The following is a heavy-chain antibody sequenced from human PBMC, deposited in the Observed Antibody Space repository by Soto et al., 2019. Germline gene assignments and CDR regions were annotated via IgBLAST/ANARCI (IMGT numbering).Heavy chain of an antibody. D-gene: IGHD3-10*01. CDR1: GFTFSSYG. Sequence: GGSLRLSCAASGFTFSSYGMHWVRQAPGKGLEWVAVIWYDGSNKYYADSVKGRFTISRDNSKNTLYLQMNSLRAEDTAVYYCARDGPFSGSYQNYYYYYGMDVWGQGTTVTVSS. V-gene: IGHV3-33*01. CDR3: ARDGPFSGSYQNYYYYYGMDV. CDR2: IWYDGSNK. J-gene: IGHJ6*02.